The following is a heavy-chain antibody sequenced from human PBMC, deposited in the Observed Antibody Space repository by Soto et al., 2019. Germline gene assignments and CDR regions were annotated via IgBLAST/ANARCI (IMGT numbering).Heavy chain of an antibody. Sequence: PGGSLRLSCAASGFTVSSNYMGWVRQAPGKGLEWVSVIYSGGSTYYADSVKGRFTISRDTSKNTLYLQMSSLRAEDTAVYYCVKEGYYYDSSGYYYGWFDPWGQGTLVTVSS. CDR1: GFTVSSNY. V-gene: IGHV3-66*01. CDR2: IYSGGST. CDR3: VKEGYYYDSSGYYYGWFDP. D-gene: IGHD3-22*01. J-gene: IGHJ5*02.